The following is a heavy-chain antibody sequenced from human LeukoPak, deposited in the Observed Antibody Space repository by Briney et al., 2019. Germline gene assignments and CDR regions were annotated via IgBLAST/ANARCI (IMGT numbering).Heavy chain of an antibody. CDR2: INPNSGAT. CDR1: GYTFTGYY. CDR3: ARSSSSDYYYYMDV. V-gene: IGHV1-2*02. Sequence: ASVKVSCKASGYTFTGYYMHWVRQAPGQGLEWMGWINPNSGATNYARKFQGRVSMTRDTSISTAYMELSRLISDDTAVCYCARSSSSDYYYYMDVWGKGTTVTVSS. D-gene: IGHD6-6*01. J-gene: IGHJ6*03.